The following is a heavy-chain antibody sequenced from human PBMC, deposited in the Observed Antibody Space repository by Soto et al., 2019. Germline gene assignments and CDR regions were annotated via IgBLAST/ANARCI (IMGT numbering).Heavy chain of an antibody. V-gene: IGHV1-58*02. D-gene: IGHD6-19*01. J-gene: IGHJ3*02. CDR3: ARDQDSIAVAPPGDAFDI. CDR2: IVVGSGKA. CDR1: GFTFTRST. Sequence: SVKVSCKASGFTFTRSTMQWVRQARGQSLEWIGWIVVGSGKANYAQKFQERVTITRDISTSTVYTELSSLGSEDTAVYYCARDQDSIAVAPPGDAFDIWGQGIMVTVSS.